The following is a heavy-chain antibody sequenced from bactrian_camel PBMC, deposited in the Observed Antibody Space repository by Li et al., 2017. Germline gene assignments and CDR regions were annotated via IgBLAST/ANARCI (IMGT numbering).Heavy chain of an antibody. CDR2: IDSDGST. D-gene: IGHD5*01. V-gene: IGHV3S55*01. CDR3: RVPAFRS. J-gene: IGHJ6*01. CDR1: GNAFSSYF. Sequence: HVQLVESGGGSVQAGGSLRLSCAASGNAFSSYFMAWYRQAPGKERELVAQIDSDGSTSYTDSVKGRFTISKDNTKNTLYLQMNSLKPEDTAMYYCRVPAFRSWGQGTQVTVSS.